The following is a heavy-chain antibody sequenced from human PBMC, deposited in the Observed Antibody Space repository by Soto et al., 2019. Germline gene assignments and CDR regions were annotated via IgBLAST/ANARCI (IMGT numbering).Heavy chain of an antibody. V-gene: IGHV3-30*04. CDR1: GFTFSSYA. CDR3: ARLMDIAAIVAAPRH. D-gene: IGHD2-2*03. J-gene: IGHJ4*02. Sequence: QVHLVESGGGVVQPGRSLRLSCVASGFTFSSYAMQWVRKAPGKGLVWVTVISYAGRTEYYADSVKGRFTISRDTSVNTLYLHMNSLRPEDTAVYFCARLMDIAAIVAAPRHWGQGTMVTVSS. CDR2: ISYAGRTE.